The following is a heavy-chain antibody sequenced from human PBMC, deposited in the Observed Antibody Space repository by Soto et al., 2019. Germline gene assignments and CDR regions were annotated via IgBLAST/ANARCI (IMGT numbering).Heavy chain of an antibody. CDR2: IYYSGST. CDR3: ARTNLYCSGGSCYGWFDP. Sequence: SETLSLTCTVSGGSISSYYWSWIRQPPGKGLEWIGYIYYSGSTNYNPSLKSRVTISVDTSKNQFSLKLSSVTAADTAVYYCARTNLYCSGGSCYGWFDPWGQGTLVTVSS. CDR1: GGSISSYY. D-gene: IGHD2-15*01. J-gene: IGHJ5*02. V-gene: IGHV4-59*12.